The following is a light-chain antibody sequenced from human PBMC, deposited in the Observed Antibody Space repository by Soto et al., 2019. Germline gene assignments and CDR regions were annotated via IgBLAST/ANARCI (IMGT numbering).Light chain of an antibody. CDR3: QQHYNTPRT. CDR1: QSISTS. CDR2: TTS. J-gene: IGKJ1*01. Sequence: DIQLTQSPSSLSASVGDRVTITCRASQSISTSLNWYQQKPGKAPTLLIYTTSNLQSGVPSRFSGSGSATHFTLTISSLQPEDFATYYCQQHYNTPRTFGQGTKVDIK. V-gene: IGKV1-39*01.